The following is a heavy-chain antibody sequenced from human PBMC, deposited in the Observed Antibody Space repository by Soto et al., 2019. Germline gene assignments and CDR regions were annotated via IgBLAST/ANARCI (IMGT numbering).Heavy chain of an antibody. D-gene: IGHD3-22*01. Sequence: GGSLRLSCPASGFTFSYYYMSWIRQAPGKGLEWVSYISSSGSTIYYADSVKGRFTISRDNAKNSLYLQMNSLRAEDTAVYYCARDSDSSGYYYDYWGQGTLVTVSS. CDR1: GFTFSYYY. CDR3: ARDSDSSGYYYDY. J-gene: IGHJ4*02. CDR2: ISSSGSTI. V-gene: IGHV3-11*01.